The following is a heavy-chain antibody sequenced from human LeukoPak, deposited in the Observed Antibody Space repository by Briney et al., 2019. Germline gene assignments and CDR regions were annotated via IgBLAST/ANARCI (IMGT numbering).Heavy chain of an antibody. J-gene: IGHJ6*04. CDR1: GFTVSSNY. D-gene: IGHD3-10*02. CDR3: AELGITMIGGV. Sequence: GGPLRLSCAASGFTVSSNYMSWVRQAPGKGLEWVSVIYSGGSTYYADSVKGRFTISRDNAKNSLYLQMNSLRAEDTAVYYCAELGITMIGGVWGKGTTVTISS. CDR2: IYSGGST. V-gene: IGHV3-53*01.